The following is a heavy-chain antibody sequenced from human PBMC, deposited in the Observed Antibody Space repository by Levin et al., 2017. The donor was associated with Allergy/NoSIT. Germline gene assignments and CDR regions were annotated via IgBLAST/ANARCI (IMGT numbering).Heavy chain of an antibody. V-gene: IGHV3-23*01. Sequence: QSGGSLRLSCAASGFTFSSYAMSWVRQAPGKGLEWVSAISGSGGSTYYADSVKGRFTISRDNSKNTLYLQMNSLRAEDTAVYYCARSTGYSSRCLGYWGQGTLVTVSS. CDR3: ARSTGYSSRCLGY. CDR2: ISGSGGST. D-gene: IGHD6-13*01. J-gene: IGHJ4*02. CDR1: GFTFSSYA.